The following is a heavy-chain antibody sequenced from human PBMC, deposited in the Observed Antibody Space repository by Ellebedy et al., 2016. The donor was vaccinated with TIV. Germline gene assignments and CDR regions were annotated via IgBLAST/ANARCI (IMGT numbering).Heavy chain of an antibody. CDR1: GYIFNTYG. D-gene: IGHD2/OR15-2a*01. CDR3: ARVGEVRDVILF. CDR2: IRPYNGKT. V-gene: IGHV1-18*01. Sequence: AASVKVSCKASGYIFNTYGISWVRQAPGQGLEWMGWIRPYNGKTDYEEKFQGRVTLSTDTSTSTVYMELRSLSYDDTAVYFCARVGEVRDVILFWGLGTLVTVSS. J-gene: IGHJ4*02.